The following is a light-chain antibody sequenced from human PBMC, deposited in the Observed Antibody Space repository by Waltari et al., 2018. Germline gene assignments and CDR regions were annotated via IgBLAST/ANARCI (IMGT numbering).Light chain of an antibody. J-gene: IGLJ3*02. CDR1: SSDIGTYNL. CDR2: DVN. CDR3: CSYAGSAISV. V-gene: IGLV2-23*02. Sequence: QSALTQTATVSGSPGQSITISCTGTSSDIGTYNLVSWYQQHPGKAPALIIYDVNTRPSGVSNRFSGSQSGNTASLTISGLQAADEADYYCCSYAGSAISVFGGGTKVTVL.